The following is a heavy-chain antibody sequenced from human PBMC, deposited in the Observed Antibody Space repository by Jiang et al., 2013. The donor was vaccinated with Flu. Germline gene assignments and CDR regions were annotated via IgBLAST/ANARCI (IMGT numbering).Heavy chain of an antibody. CDR1: GGSISSYY. Sequence: GPGLVKPSETLSLTCTVSGGSISSYYWSWIRQPPGKGLEWIGYIYYSGSTNYNPSLKSRVTISVDTSKNQFSLKLSSVTAADTAVYYCARDRWFDPWGQGTLVTVSS. CDR3: ARDRWFDP. V-gene: IGHV4-59*01. CDR2: IYYSGST. J-gene: IGHJ5*02.